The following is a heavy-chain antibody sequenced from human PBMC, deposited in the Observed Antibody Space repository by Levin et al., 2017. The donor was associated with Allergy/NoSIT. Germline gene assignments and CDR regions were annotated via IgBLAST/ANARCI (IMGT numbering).Heavy chain of an antibody. J-gene: IGHJ1*01. CDR2: ISYDGREI. CDR1: GFIFSANA. D-gene: IGHD4-17*01. Sequence: GGSLRLSCAASGFIFSANAMHWVRQAPGKGLEWVAVISYDGREIYYPDSVKGRVTISRDNSKNTVYLQMSSLRPEDTAVYYCAKGRTVTDKFFHHWGQGSLVIVSS. V-gene: IGHV3-30*18. CDR3: AKGRTVTDKFFHH.